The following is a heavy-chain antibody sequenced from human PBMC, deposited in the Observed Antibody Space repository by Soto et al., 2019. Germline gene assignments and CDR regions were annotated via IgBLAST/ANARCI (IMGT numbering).Heavy chain of an antibody. J-gene: IGHJ4*02. Sequence: SETLSLTCAVYGGSFSGYYWSWIRHPPGKGLEWIGEINHSGSTNYNPSLKSRVTISVDTSKNQFSLKLSSLTAADTAVYYCASHPKEGVIAFWGQGTMVTVSS. D-gene: IGHD3-16*02. CDR1: GGSFSGYY. CDR3: ASHPKEGVIAF. CDR2: INHSGST. V-gene: IGHV4-34*01.